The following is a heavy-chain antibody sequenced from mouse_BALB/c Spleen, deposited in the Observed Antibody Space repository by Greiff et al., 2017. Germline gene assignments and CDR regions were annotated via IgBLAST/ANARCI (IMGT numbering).Heavy chain of an antibody. J-gene: IGHJ4*01. Sequence: VKLQESGAELARPGASVKMSCKASGYTFTSYTMHWVKQRPGQGLEWIGYINPSSGYTNYNQKFKDKATLTADKSSSTAYMQLSSLTSEDSAVYYCAREGYYYGYESYAMDYWGQGTSVTVSS. CDR3: AREGYYYGYESYAMDY. D-gene: IGHD2-2*01. CDR1: GYTFTSYT. V-gene: IGHV1-4*01. CDR2: INPSSGYT.